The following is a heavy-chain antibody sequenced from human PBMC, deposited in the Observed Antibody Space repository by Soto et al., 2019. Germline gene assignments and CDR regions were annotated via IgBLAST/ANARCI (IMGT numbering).Heavy chain of an antibody. CDR3: ARVGGYYYGSGPHY. CDR1: GGSFSSVDYY. V-gene: IGHV4-30-4*01. D-gene: IGHD3-10*01. J-gene: IGHJ4*02. Sequence: QVQLQESGPGLVKPSQTLSLTCTVSGGSFSSVDYYWSWIRQPPGKGLEWIGYSYYSGSTYYNPSLKSRVTVSVDTSKNQVSLKLSSVTAADTAVYDWARVGGYYYGSGPHYWGQGTMVTVSS. CDR2: SYYSGST.